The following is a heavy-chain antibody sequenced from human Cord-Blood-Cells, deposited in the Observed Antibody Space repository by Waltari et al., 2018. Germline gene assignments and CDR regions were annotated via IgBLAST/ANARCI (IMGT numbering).Heavy chain of an antibody. CDR1: GFTFSSYA. J-gene: IGHJ4*02. CDR2: ISGSGGST. D-gene: IGHD6-19*01. CDR3: AKDRGSGWSDY. V-gene: IGHV3-23*01. Sequence: EVQLLESGGGLVQPGGSVRLSCAASGFTFSSYAMSSVRLAPGKGLEWVSAISGSGGSTYYADSVKGRFTISRDNSKNTLYLQMNSLRAEDTAVYYCAKDRGSGWSDYWGQGTLVTVSS.